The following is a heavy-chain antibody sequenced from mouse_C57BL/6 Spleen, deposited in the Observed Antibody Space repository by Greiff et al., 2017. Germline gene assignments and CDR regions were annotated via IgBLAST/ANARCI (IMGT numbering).Heavy chain of an antibody. CDR3: ARGTTVVKDWYFDV. CDR2: FHPYNDDT. J-gene: IGHJ1*03. Sequence: VQVVESGAELVKPGASVKMSCKASGYTFTTYPIEWMKQNHGKSLEWIGNFHPYNDDTKYNEKFKGKATLTVEKSSSTVYLELSRLTSDDSAVYYCARGTTVVKDWYFDVWGTGTTVTVSS. V-gene: IGHV1-47*01. D-gene: IGHD1-1*01. CDR1: GYTFTTYP.